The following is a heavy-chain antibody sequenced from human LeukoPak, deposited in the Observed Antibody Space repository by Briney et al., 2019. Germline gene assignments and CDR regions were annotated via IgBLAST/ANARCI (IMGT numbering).Heavy chain of an antibody. D-gene: IGHD1-26*01. V-gene: IGHV3-23*01. CDR1: GFTFSTYG. CDR3: AKLAGSGSVSDY. Sequence: GGSLRLSCAASGFTFSTYGMHWVRQAPGKGLEWVSAIAGGGGSSNYADSVKGRFTISRDNSKNTLYLQMNSLRAEDTAVYYCAKLAGSGSVSDYWGQGTLLTVS. CDR2: IAGGGGSS. J-gene: IGHJ4*02.